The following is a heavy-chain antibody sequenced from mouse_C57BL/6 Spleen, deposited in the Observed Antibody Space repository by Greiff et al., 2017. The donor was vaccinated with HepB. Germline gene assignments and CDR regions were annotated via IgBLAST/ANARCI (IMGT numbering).Heavy chain of an antibody. CDR2: IDPSDSET. J-gene: IGHJ4*01. D-gene: IGHD1-1*01. Sequence: QVQLQQPGAELVRPGSSVKLSCKASGYTFTSYWMHWVKQRPIQGLEWIGNIDPSDSETHYNQKFKDKATLTVDKSSSTAYMQLSSLTSEDSAVYYCARLEDYGSTLDYWGQGTSVTVSS. CDR3: ARLEDYGSTLDY. CDR1: GYTFTSYW. V-gene: IGHV1-52*01.